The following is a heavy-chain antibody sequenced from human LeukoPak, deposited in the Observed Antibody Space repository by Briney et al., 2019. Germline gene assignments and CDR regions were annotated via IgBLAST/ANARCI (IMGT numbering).Heavy chain of an antibody. Sequence: GGPLRLSCAASGFTFSDYYMSWIRQAPGKGLEWVSYISSSGSTIYYADSVKGRFTISRDNAKNSLYLQMNSLRAEDTAVYYCARDHYYYYYMDVWGKGTTVTVSS. CDR1: GFTFSDYY. J-gene: IGHJ6*03. CDR2: ISSSGSTI. V-gene: IGHV3-11*01. CDR3: ARDHYYYYYMDV.